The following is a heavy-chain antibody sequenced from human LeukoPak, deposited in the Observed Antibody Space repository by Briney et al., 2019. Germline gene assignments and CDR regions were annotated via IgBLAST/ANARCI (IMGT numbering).Heavy chain of an antibody. CDR1: GGTFSSYA. V-gene: IGHV1-69*05. CDR3: ARDRAYSSGYPPDY. D-gene: IGHD6-19*01. Sequence: SVKVSCKASGGTFSSYAISWVRQAPGQGLEWMGRIIPIFGTANYAQKFQGRVTITTDESTSTAYMELSSLGSEDTAVYYCARDRAYSSGYPPDYWGQGTLVTVSS. J-gene: IGHJ4*02. CDR2: IIPIFGTA.